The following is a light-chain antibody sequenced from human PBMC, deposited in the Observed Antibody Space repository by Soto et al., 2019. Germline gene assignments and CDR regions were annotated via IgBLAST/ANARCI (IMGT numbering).Light chain of an antibody. J-gene: IGKJ2*01. CDR1: QSVLYSSNNKNY. CDR2: WAS. V-gene: IGKV4-1*01. CDR3: AKYESTPPT. Sequence: DIVMTQSPDSLAVSLGERATINCKSSQSVLYSSNNKNYLAWYQQRPGQPPKLLIYWASTRESGVPDRFSGSGSGTDFTLTITSRQAEDVSVYYCAKYESTPPTVGQGTKLEIK.